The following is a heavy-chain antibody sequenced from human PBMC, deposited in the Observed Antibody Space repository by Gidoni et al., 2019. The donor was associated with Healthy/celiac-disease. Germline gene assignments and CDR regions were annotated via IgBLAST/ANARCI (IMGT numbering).Heavy chain of an antibody. D-gene: IGHD6-25*01. V-gene: IGHV3-30*18. J-gene: IGHJ6*02. CDR3: AKAITAAPDYYYYYGMDV. CDR1: GFPFSSYG. Sequence: QVQLVESGGGVVQPGRSLRLPCAASGFPFSSYGMHWVRQAPGKGLEWVAVISYDGSNKYYADSVKGRFTISRDNSKNTLYLQMNSLRAEDTAVYYCAKAITAAPDYYYYYGMDVWGQGTTVTVSS. CDR2: ISYDGSNK.